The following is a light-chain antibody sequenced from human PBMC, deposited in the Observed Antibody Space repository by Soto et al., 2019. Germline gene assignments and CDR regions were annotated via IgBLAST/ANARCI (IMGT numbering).Light chain of an antibody. V-gene: IGKV3-15*01. J-gene: IGKJ2*01. CDR3: QQYNNWPRT. CDR1: QSVSSN. Sequence: EIVMTQSPATLSVSPGERATLSCRASQSVSSNLAWYQQKPGQAPSLLIYGAFTRATGIPARFSGSGSGTDFTLTISSLQSEDFALYYCQQYNNWPRTFGQGTKLEIK. CDR2: GAF.